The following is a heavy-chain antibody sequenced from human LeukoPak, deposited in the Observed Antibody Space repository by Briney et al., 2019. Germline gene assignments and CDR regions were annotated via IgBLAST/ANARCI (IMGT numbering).Heavy chain of an antibody. Sequence: GASVKVSCKASGYTFTTYAMNGVRQAPGQGLEWMGWINTNTGNPTYAQGFTGRFVFSLDTSVSTAYLQISSLKADDTAVYYCARDGRGSRSSWFDPWGQGTLVIVSS. CDR3: ARDGRGSRSSWFDP. V-gene: IGHV7-4-1*02. J-gene: IGHJ5*02. CDR1: GYTFTTYA. D-gene: IGHD3-10*01. CDR2: INTNTGNP.